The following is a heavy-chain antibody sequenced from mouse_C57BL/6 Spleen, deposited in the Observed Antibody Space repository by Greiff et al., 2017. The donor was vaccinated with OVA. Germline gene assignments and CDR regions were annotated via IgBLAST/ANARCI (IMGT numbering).Heavy chain of an antibody. CDR3: ARKKGNYGDYFDY. CDR1: GYTSTSYW. CDR2: IDPSDSYT. D-gene: IGHD2-1*01. Sequence: QVQLQQSGAELVMPGASVKLSCKASGYTSTSYWMHWVKQRPGQGLEWIGEIDPSDSYTNYNQKFKGKSTLTVDKSSSTAYMQLSSLTSEDSAVYYCARKKGNYGDYFDYWGQGTTLTVSS. J-gene: IGHJ2*01. V-gene: IGHV1-69*01.